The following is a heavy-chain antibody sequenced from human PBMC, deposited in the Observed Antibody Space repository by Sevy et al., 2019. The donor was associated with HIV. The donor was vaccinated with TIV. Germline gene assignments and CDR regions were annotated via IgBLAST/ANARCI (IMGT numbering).Heavy chain of an antibody. D-gene: IGHD3-10*01. Sequence: ASVKVSCKASGYTFTGYYMHWVRQAPGQGLEWMGWINPNSGGTNYAQKFQGRVTMTRDTSISTAYMELSRLRSDDTAVYYCAREGRTYYDGSGSYQGFDPWGQGTLVTVSS. CDR3: AREGRTYYDGSGSYQGFDP. CDR1: GYTFTGYY. V-gene: IGHV1-2*02. CDR2: INPNSGGT. J-gene: IGHJ5*02.